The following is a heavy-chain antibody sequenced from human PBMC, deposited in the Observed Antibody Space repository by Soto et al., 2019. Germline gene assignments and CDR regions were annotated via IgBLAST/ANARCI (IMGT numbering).Heavy chain of an antibody. CDR1: GGSISIYY. V-gene: IGHV4-59*01. CDR3: ARDRRVWDGIRLGDD. D-gene: IGHD3-16*01. Sequence: SETLSLACTVSGGSISIYYWSWIRQPPGKGLEWIGYIYYSGSTNYNPSLKSRVTISVDTSKNQFSLKLSSVTAADPAVYYCARDRRVWDGIRLGDDCGHRTTFTV. J-gene: IGHJ6*02. CDR2: IYYSGST.